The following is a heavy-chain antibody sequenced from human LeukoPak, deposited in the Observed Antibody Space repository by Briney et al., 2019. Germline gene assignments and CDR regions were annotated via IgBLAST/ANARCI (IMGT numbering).Heavy chain of an antibody. Sequence: PSETLSLTCAVYGGSFSGYYWSWIRQPPGKGLEWIGEINHSGSTNYNPSLKSRVTISVDTSKNQLSLKLSSVTAADTAVYYCARWVDAFDIWGQGTMVTVSS. V-gene: IGHV4-34*01. CDR3: ARWVDAFDI. CDR1: GGSFSGYY. J-gene: IGHJ3*02. CDR2: INHSGST.